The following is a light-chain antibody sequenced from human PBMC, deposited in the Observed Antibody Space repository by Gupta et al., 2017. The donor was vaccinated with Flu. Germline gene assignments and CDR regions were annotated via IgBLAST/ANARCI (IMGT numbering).Light chain of an antibody. CDR1: QTVSSY. Sequence: ERATLSCRASQTVSSYLAWYQQKPGQAPRLLIYGASNRASGIPARFSGSGSGTDFTLTISSLEPEDFAVYYCQQRSNWPPITFGQGTRLEIK. V-gene: IGKV3-11*01. J-gene: IGKJ5*01. CDR3: QQRSNWPPIT. CDR2: GAS.